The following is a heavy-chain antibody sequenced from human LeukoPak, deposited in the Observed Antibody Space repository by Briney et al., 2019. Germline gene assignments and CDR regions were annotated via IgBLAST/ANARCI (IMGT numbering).Heavy chain of an antibody. CDR1: GFTFGDYA. CDR3: ARVRSNLFYYVDV. CDR2: IRSIAYGATT. J-gene: IGHJ6*03. Sequence: GRSLRLSCTVSGFTFGDYAMSWVRQAPGKGLESVGFIRSIAYGATTEYAASVKGRFTISRDDSKSIAYLQVNSLKTEDTAVYYCARVRSNLFYYVDVWGKGTTVTVSS. D-gene: IGHD2-15*01. V-gene: IGHV3-49*04.